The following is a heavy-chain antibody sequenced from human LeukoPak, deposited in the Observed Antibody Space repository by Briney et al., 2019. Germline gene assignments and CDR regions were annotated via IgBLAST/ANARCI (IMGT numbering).Heavy chain of an antibody. Sequence: ASVKVSCKASGYTFTSYGISWVRQAPGQGLEWMGWINPHSGDTNYAQKFQDRVTMTTDTSITTAYMQLSRLRSDDTAIYYCAREGNYYGSGNYYSHWGQGTLVTVSS. D-gene: IGHD3-10*01. J-gene: IGHJ4*02. CDR1: GYTFTSYG. V-gene: IGHV1-2*02. CDR3: AREGNYYGSGNYYSH. CDR2: INPHSGDT.